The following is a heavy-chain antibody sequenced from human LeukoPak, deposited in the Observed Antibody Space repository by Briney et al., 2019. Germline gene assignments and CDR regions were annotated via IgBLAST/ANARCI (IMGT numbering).Heavy chain of an antibody. CDR2: IGSSGTST. J-gene: IGHJ4*02. V-gene: IGHV3-21*01. Sequence: GGSLRLSCAASGFTFSSYSMNWVRQALEKGLEWVSSIGSSGTSTYYADSVKGRFAVSRDNARNSLYLEMNSLRAEDTAIYYCSKTPGDLWSWYDYWGQGTLVTVSS. CDR1: GFTFSSYS. CDR3: SKTPGDLWSWYDY. D-gene: IGHD3-10*01.